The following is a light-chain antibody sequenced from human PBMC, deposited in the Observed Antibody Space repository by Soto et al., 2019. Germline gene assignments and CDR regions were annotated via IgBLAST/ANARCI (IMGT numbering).Light chain of an antibody. CDR1: QGVATS. Sequence: DVQLTQSPSFLSASVGDRVTITCRVSQGVATSLAWYQQKPGKAPNLLIYDASTLFGCVPSRFSGSGSMTEFPLTITSLQPEDFASYYCQPLVHYPLTFGWGTKVEIK. V-gene: IGKV1-9*01. J-gene: IGKJ4*01. CDR2: DAS. CDR3: QPLVHYPLT.